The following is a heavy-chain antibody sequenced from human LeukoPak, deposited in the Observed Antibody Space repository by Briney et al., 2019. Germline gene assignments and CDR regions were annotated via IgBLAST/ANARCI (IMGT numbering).Heavy chain of an antibody. V-gene: IGHV1-18*01. J-gene: IGHJ4*02. CDR1: GYTFTSYG. Sequence: ASVKVSCKASGYTFTSYGLCWVRQAPGQGLEWMGWIRGYNGNTNYAQKLQGRVTMTTDTSTNTAYMELRSLRSDDTAVYYCARARWFGELQYWGQGTLVTVSS. D-gene: IGHD3-10*01. CDR3: ARARWFGELQY. CDR2: IRGYNGNT.